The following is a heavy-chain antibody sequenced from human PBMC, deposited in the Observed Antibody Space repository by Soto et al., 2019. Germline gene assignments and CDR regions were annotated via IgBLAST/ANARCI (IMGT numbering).Heavy chain of an antibody. CDR2: ISDDGDST. CDR3: AKSLSTAVNYGLDV. J-gene: IGHJ6*02. CDR1: GFTFSDNA. Sequence: EVQLLESGGGLVQPGGSLRLSCGASGFTFSDNAMTWARQAPGKGLEWVSSISDDGDSTYYADSVKGRFTISRDNSKNTLFLQMSSLGAEDTAVYYCAKSLSTAVNYGLDVWGQGTSVTVSS. D-gene: IGHD2-2*01. V-gene: IGHV3-23*01.